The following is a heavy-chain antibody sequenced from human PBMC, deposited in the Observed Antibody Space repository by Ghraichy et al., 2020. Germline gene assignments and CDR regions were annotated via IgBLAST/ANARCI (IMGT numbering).Heavy chain of an antibody. CDR2: INHSGST. D-gene: IGHD3-22*01. J-gene: IGHJ5*02. V-gene: IGHV4-34*01. CDR1: GGSFSGYY. CDR3: ARGHLDYYDSSGYYYDNWFDP. Sequence: ETLSLTCAVYGGSFSGYYWSWIRQPPGKGLEWIGEINHSGSTNYNPSLKSRVTISVDTSKNQFSLKLSSVTAADTAVYYCARGHLDYYDSSGYYYDNWFDPWGQGTLVTVSS.